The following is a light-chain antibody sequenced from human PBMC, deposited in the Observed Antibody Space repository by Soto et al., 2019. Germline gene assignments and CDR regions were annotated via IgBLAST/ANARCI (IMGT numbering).Light chain of an antibody. J-gene: IGLJ1*01. Sequence: QSVLTQPPSVSAAPGQKVTISCSGSSSNIGNNYVSWYQQLPGTAPKLLIYDNNKRPSGIPDRFSGSKSGTSATLGITGLQTGDEADYYCGTWDSSLSAYVFXTGTKGTVL. CDR1: SSNIGNNY. V-gene: IGLV1-51*01. CDR2: DNN. CDR3: GTWDSSLSAYV.